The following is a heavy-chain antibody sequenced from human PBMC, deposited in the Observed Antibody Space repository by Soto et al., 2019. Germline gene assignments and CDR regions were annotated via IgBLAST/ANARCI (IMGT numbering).Heavy chain of an antibody. V-gene: IGHV3-30-3*01. J-gene: IGHJ4*02. CDR1: GFTFTKFA. CDR3: ARDRYEILTGYHDY. Sequence: QVDLVESGGGVVQPGKSLRLSCTASGFTFTKFAMHWVRRAPGKGLEWVALISYDGSEKYYADSVKGRFSISRDNSRNTLYLQMNSLRGEDTAVYYCARDRYEILTGYHDYWGQGTEVTVST. CDR2: ISYDGSEK. D-gene: IGHD3-9*01.